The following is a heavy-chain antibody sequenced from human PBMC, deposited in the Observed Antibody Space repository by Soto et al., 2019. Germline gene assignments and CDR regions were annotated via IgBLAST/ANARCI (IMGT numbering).Heavy chain of an antibody. CDR3: ARASSRDYHDGMAV. Sequence: QVQLQESGPGLVKPSKTLSLTCTVSGGSISVGGYYWSWIRQHPGKGREWVGYINYSGSTYYNPSRNRRGTLSGVTAKNQCSLNLSSVNAADTAVYYCARASSRDYHDGMAVWGQGTTVTVSS. D-gene: IGHD2-15*01. J-gene: IGHJ6*02. CDR2: INYSGST. V-gene: IGHV4-31*03. CDR1: GGSISVGGYY.